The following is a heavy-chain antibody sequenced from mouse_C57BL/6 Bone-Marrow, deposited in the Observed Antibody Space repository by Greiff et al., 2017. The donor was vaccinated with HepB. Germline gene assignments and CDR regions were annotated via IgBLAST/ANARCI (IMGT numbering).Heavy chain of an antibody. CDR2: IYPGSGST. CDR1: GYTFTSYW. Sequence: QVQLQQSGAELVKPGASVKMPCKASGYTFTSYWITWVKQRPGQGLEWIGDIYPGSGSTNYNEKFKSKATLTVDTSSSTAYMQLSSLTSEDSAVYYCARGTLAYWGQGTLVTVSA. V-gene: IGHV1-55*01. CDR3: ARGTLAY. J-gene: IGHJ3*01. D-gene: IGHD3-3*01.